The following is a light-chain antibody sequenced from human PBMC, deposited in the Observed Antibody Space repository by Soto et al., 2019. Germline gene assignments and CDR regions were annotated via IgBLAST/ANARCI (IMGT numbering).Light chain of an antibody. J-gene: IGKJ1*01. CDR2: GAS. Sequence: EIVLTESAGTLSLSPCERSTLSLRASGTVAGSYLAWYQQKPGQAPRLLIHGASTRATGIADRFSGSGSGTDFTLTISRLEPEDFAVYYCQLYGTSPKTFGQGTKVDIK. V-gene: IGKV3-20*01. CDR3: QLYGTSPKT. CDR1: GTVAGSY.